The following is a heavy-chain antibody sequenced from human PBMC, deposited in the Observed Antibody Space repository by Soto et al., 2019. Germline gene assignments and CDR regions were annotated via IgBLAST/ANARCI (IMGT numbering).Heavy chain of an antibody. J-gene: IGHJ5*02. D-gene: IGHD2-21*01. CDR3: ARDHVVSRNWFDP. V-gene: IGHV3-74*01. CDR1: GFTFSSYW. Sequence: EVQLVESGGGLVQPGGSLRLSCAASGFTFSSYWMHWVRQAPGKGLVWVSRINSDGSSTSYADSVKGRFTISRDNAKNTLYLQMNSLRAEDTPVYYCARDHVVSRNWFDPWGQGTLVTVSS. CDR2: INSDGSST.